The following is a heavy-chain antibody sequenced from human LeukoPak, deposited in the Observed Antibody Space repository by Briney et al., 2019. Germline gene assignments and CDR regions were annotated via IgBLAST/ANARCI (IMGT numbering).Heavy chain of an antibody. CDR3: ARVDSGTYYMPFDY. V-gene: IGHV4-59*01. CDR1: GGSLIPYY. CDR2: IYHSGTT. D-gene: IGHD1-26*01. J-gene: IGHJ4*02. Sequence: SSETLSLTCTVSGGSLIPYYWSWIRQPPGKGLEWIGYIYHSGTTNYSPPLKGRATLSVDTSENQISLRLSSVTAADTAVYFCARVDSGTYYMPFDYWGQGSLVTVSS.